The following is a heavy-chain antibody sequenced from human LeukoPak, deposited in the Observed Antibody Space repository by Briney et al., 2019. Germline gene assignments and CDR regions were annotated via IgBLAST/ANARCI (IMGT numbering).Heavy chain of an antibody. CDR1: GGSISGSTYY. CDR3: ASRTYRV. V-gene: IGHV4-39*01. CDR2: IYYSGAT. D-gene: IGHD1-26*01. J-gene: IGHJ4*02. Sequence: PSETLSLTCTVSGGSISGSTYYWGWIRQPPGKGLEWIGSIYYSGATYYNPSLKSRVPVSVDTSKNQFSLKLRSVTAADTAVYYCASRTYRVWGQGTLVTVSS.